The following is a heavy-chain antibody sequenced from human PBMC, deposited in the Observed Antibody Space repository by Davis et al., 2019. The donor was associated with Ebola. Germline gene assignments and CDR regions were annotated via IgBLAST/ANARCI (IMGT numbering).Heavy chain of an antibody. J-gene: IGHJ3*02. Sequence: GGSLRLSCAASGFTFSSYSMNWVRQAPGKGLEWVSSLRRRRYYIYYADSLKGRLTISRDNAKKLLNLKMSSLRAEDTAVYYGARGGYYDSSGYSHDAFDIWGQGTMVTVSS. CDR2: LRRRRYYI. CDR3: ARGGYYDSSGYSHDAFDI. CDR1: GFTFSSYS. D-gene: IGHD3-22*01. V-gene: IGHV3-21*01.